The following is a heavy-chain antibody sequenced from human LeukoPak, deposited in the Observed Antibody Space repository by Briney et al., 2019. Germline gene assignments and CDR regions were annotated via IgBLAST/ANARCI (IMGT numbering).Heavy chain of an antibody. CDR1: GFTFSGSA. CDR3: AKGRGYSYGRDFDY. V-gene: IGHV3-73*01. J-gene: IGHJ4*02. Sequence: GGSLRLSCAASGFTFSGSAMHWVRQASGKGLEWVGRIRSKANSYATAYAASVKGRFTISRDDSKNTAYLQMNSLRAEDTAVYYCAKGRGYSYGRDFDYWGQGTLVTVSS. CDR2: IRSKANSYAT. D-gene: IGHD5-18*01.